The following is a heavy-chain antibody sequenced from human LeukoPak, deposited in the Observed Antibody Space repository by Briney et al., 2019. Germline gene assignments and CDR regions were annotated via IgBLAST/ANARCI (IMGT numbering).Heavy chain of an antibody. CDR2: ISSNGGST. CDR1: GFTFSRYA. D-gene: IGHD3-10*01. CDR3: VKDSSSGSYFDY. V-gene: IGHV3-64D*06. J-gene: IGHJ4*02. Sequence: GGSLRLSCSASGFTFSRYAMHWVRQASGKGLEYVSAISSNGGSTYYADSVKGRFTISRDNSRNTLHLQMSSLRVEDTAVYYCVKDSSSGSYFDYWGQGTLVTVSS.